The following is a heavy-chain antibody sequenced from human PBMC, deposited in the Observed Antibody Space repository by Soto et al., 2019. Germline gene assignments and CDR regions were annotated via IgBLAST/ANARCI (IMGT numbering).Heavy chain of an antibody. CDR3: AKDWAPSSAAYYFDF. CDR2: ISFDGSNK. D-gene: IGHD6-19*01. V-gene: IGHV3-30*18. CDR1: GFTFSAYG. Sequence: PGGSLRLSCAASGFTFSAYGIHWGRQAPGKGLEWVAVISFDGSNKYCADSVKGRFTISRDNSKNTVYLQMNSLRAEDTAVYYCAKDWAPSSAAYYFDFWGQGTLVTVSS. J-gene: IGHJ4*02.